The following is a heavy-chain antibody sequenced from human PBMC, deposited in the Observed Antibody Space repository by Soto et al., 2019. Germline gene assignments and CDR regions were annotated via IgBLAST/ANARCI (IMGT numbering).Heavy chain of an antibody. J-gene: IGHJ4*02. CDR1: GGSISSGGYS. D-gene: IGHD6-19*01. CDR3: ARVRSGWWIDY. CDR2: IYHSVST. V-gene: IGHV4-30-2*01. Sequence: QLHLQESGSGLVKPSQTLSLNCAVSGGSISSGGYSWSWIRQPPGKGLNYIGYIYHSVSTYYNPSLKSRVTISVDRSKTQCSLKLSSVTAADTAVYYCARVRSGWWIDYWGQGTLVTVSS.